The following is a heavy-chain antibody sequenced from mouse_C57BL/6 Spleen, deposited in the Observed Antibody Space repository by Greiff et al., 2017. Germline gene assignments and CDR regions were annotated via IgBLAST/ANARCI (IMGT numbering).Heavy chain of an antibody. V-gene: IGHV1-52*01. CDR1: GYTFTSYW. D-gene: IGHD3-3*01. Sequence: QVQLQQPGAELVRPGSSVKLSCKASGYTFTSYWMHWVKQRPIQGLEWIGKFYPSDSDTHYHAKFKDKATLTVDKSSSTADRQLSSLTSEDSAVDDWAMGTEDCARDYGGQGTAVTVSA. J-gene: IGHJ4*01. CDR3: AMGTEDCARDY. CDR2: FYPSDSDT.